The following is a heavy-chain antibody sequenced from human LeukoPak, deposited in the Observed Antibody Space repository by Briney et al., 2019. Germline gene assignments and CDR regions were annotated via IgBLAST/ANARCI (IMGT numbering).Heavy chain of an antibody. J-gene: IGHJ4*02. V-gene: IGHV7-4-1*02. D-gene: IGHD1-26*01. CDR1: GYTFTNYG. CDR2: INTNTGNP. CDR3: ARDWVGATIDY. Sequence: ASVRVSCKASGYTFTNYGISWVRQAPGQGLEWMGWINTNTGNPTYAQGFTGRFVFSLDTSVSTAYLQISSLKAEDTAVYYCARDWVGATIDYWGQGTLVTASS.